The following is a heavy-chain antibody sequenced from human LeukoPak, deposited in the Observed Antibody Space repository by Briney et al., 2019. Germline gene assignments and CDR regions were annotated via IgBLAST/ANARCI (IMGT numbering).Heavy chain of an antibody. CDR3: ARENTAMAPDY. CDR2: IYTAGSA. Sequence: SQTLSLTCTVSGGSISSGSYYWSWLRQPAGKGLEWIGRIYTAGSANYNPSLESRVTISVDTSKNQFSLKLSSVTAADTAVYYCARENTAMAPDYWGQGTLVTVSS. D-gene: IGHD5-18*01. V-gene: IGHV4-61*02. CDR1: GGSISSGSYY. J-gene: IGHJ4*02.